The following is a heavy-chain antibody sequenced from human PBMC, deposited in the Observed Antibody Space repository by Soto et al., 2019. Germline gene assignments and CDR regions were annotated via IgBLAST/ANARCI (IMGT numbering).Heavy chain of an antibody. CDR2: ISSNGGTT. V-gene: IGHV3-64*01. J-gene: IGHJ4*02. CDR3: VRRVSGNYDY. D-gene: IGHD1-7*01. Sequence: EVQLAESGGGMVQPGGSLRLPCVASGFTFSSYDMHWVRQAPGKGLEYVSSISSNGGTTYYGNSVKGRFTISRDNSKNTLYLQMGSLRAEDMAAYYCVRRVSGNYDYWGQGTLVTVSS. CDR1: GFTFSSYD.